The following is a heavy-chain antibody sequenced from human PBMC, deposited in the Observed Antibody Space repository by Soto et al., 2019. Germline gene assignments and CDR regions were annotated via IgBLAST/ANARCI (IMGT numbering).Heavy chain of an antibody. CDR3: ARSSGIRHWFDP. V-gene: IGHV1-69*13. J-gene: IGHJ5*02. D-gene: IGHD6-6*01. CDR2: IIPIFGTA. CDR1: GGTFSSYA. Sequence: ASVKVSCKASGGTFSSYAISWVRQAPGQGLEWMGGIIPIFGTANYAQKFQGRVTITADESTSTAYMELSSLRSEDTAVYYCARSSGIRHWFDPWGQGTLVTVSS.